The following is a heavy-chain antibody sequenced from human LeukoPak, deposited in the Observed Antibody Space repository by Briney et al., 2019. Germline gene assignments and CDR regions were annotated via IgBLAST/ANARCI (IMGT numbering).Heavy chain of an antibody. CDR1: GGSISSSSYY. Sequence: PSETLSLTCTVSGGSISSSSYYWGWIRQPPGKGLEWIGSIYYSGSTYYNPSLKSRVTISVDTSKNQFSLKLSSVTAADTAVYYCASNANRGSRGYYYYMDVWGKGTTVTVSS. D-gene: IGHD7-27*01. V-gene: IGHV4-39*01. CDR2: IYYSGST. J-gene: IGHJ6*03. CDR3: ASNANRGSRGYYYYMDV.